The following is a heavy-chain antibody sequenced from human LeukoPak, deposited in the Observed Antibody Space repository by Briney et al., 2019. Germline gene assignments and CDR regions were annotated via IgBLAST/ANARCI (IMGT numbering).Heavy chain of an antibody. V-gene: IGHV4-59*12. D-gene: IGHD3-10*01. CDR3: ARTRSGVVRGVMSDYYYYGRDA. CDR1: GGSISSYN. J-gene: IGHJ6*02. Sequence: PSETLSLTCTVSGGSISSYNWSWVRQPPGKGLEWVGYIYYSGSTNYNPSPMRRGSTSVDTSKNQFSLKLSSVTAADTAVYYCARTRSGVVRGVMSDYYYYGRDAWGQGTTVTV. CDR2: IYYSGST.